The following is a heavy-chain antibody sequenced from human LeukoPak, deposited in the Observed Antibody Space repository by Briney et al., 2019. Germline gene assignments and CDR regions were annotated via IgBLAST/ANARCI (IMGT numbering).Heavy chain of an antibody. CDR1: GGTFSSYA. J-gene: IGHJ4*02. Sequence: GASVKVSCKASGGTFSSYAISWVRQAPGQGLEWMGRIIPIFGTANYAQKFQGRVTITTDESTSTAYMELSSLRSEDTAVYYCARGRDGYNSYMFXYWGQGTLVTVSS. CDR2: IIPIFGTA. D-gene: IGHD5-24*01. V-gene: IGHV1-69*05. CDR3: ARGRDGYNSYMFXY.